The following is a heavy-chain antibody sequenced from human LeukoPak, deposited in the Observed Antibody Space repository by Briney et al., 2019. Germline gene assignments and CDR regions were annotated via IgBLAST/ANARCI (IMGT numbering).Heavy chain of an antibody. CDR2: INHSGSA. J-gene: IGHJ4*02. Sequence: SETLSLTCAVSGGSFSGYYWTWIRQPPGKGLEWIGEINHSGSANYNPSLMSRVTISLDTSKNHFSLNLSSVTAADTAVYYRARGQGTVTTHWGQGTLVTVSS. D-gene: IGHD4-17*01. CDR1: GGSFSGYY. CDR3: ARGQGTVTTH. V-gene: IGHV4-34*01.